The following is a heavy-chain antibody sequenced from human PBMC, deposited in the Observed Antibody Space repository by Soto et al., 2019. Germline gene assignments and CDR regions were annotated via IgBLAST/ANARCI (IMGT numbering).Heavy chain of an antibody. V-gene: IGHV1-18*01. Sequence: GASVKVSCKASGYTFTSHGISRVRQAPGQRLEWMGWISAYNGNTNYAQKLQGRVTMTTDTSTSTAYMELRSLRSDDTAVYYCAWYGGVEAVAGLVSYWGQGTLVSVSS. J-gene: IGHJ4*02. CDR1: GYTFTSHG. CDR2: ISAYNGNT. CDR3: AWYGGVEAVAGLVSY. D-gene: IGHD6-19*01.